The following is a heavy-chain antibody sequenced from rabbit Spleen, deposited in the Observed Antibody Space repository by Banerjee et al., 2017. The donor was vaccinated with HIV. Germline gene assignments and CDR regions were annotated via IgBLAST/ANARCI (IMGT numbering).Heavy chain of an antibody. CDR1: GFSFSYNYD. J-gene: IGHJ4*01. CDR2: INTATGKA. Sequence: QEQLVESGGGLVQAEGSLTLTCTASGFSFSYNYDMCWVRQAPGKGLEWIACINTATGKAVYASWAKGRFTISKTSSTTVTLQMTSLTAADTATYFCARDRLYGYFFDLWGQGTLVTVS. V-gene: IGHV1S45*01. CDR3: ARDRLYGYFFDL. D-gene: IGHD3-1*01.